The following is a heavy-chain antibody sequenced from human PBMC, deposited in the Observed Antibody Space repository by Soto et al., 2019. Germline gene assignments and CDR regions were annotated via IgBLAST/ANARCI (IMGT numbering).Heavy chain of an antibody. D-gene: IGHD3-22*01. CDR1: GFTFKNYG. CDR2: IVYDGSYK. CDR3: AKDAYYYDSGGDFEGGYFDY. J-gene: IGHJ4*02. Sequence: QVPLVESGGGVVQPGRSLRLSCAVSGFTFKNYGMHWVRQAPGKGLEWVAVIVYDGSYKYYADSVQGRFTISRDNSKNTLYMQMNSLRAEDTAVYYCAKDAYYYDSGGDFEGGYFDYWGQGTLVTVSS. V-gene: IGHV3-30*18.